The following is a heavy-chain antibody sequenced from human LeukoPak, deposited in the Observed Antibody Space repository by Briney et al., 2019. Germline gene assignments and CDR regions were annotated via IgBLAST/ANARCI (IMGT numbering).Heavy chain of an antibody. CDR2: IYYSGST. J-gene: IGHJ6*03. CDR1: GVSISSHY. CDR3: ARGADEAADYYYYYMDV. V-gene: IGHV4-59*11. Sequence: SETLSLTCTVSGVSISSHYWSWIRQPPGKGLECIGYIYYSGSTNYNPSLKSRVTISVDTSKNQFSLKLSSVTAADTAVYYCARGADEAADYYYYYMDVWGKGTTVTVSS. D-gene: IGHD6-13*01.